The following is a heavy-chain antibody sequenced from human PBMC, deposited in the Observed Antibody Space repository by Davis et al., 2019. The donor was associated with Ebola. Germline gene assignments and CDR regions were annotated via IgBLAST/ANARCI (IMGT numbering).Heavy chain of an antibody. CDR3: ARQRPQLGDVFDI. D-gene: IGHD1-1*01. V-gene: IGHV4-39*01. CDR1: AGSIASSSYY. Sequence: GSLRLSCTVSAGSIASSSYYWAWIRQPPGKGLEWIGRIYYSGTTYYNPSLKSRVTISVDTSQNQFSLGVRSVTAADTAVYYCARQRPQLGDVFDIWGQGSMVTVSS. J-gene: IGHJ3*02. CDR2: IYYSGTT.